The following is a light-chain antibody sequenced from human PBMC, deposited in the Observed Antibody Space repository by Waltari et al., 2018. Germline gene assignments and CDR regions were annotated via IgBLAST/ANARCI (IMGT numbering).Light chain of an antibody. V-gene: IGLV2-11*01. Sequence: QSALTQPRSVSGSPGQSVTIPRPGTSSAVGGYNYVSWYQQHPGKAPKLMIYDVSKRPSGVPDRFSGSKSGNTASLTISGLQAEDEADYYCCSYAGSYSVVFGGGTKLTVL. J-gene: IGLJ2*01. CDR2: DVS. CDR3: CSYAGSYSVV. CDR1: SSAVGGYNY.